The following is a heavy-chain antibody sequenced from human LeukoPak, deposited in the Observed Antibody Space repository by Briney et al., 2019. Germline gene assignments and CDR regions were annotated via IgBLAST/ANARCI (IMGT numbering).Heavy chain of an antibody. CDR2: IIPIFGTA. D-gene: IGHD5-18*01. Sequence: ASVKVSCKASGGTFSSYAISWVRQAPGQGLEWMGGIIPIFGTANYAQKFQGRVTITADESTSTAYMELSSLRSEDTAVYYCARSTGYGNYFDYWGQGTLVTVSS. V-gene: IGHV1-69*13. CDR1: GGTFSSYA. J-gene: IGHJ4*02. CDR3: ARSTGYGNYFDY.